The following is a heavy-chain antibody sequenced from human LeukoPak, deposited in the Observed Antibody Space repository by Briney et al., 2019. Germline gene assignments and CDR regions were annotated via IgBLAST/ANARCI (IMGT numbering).Heavy chain of an antibody. D-gene: IGHD1-7*01. CDR1: GYTFTGYY. CDR3: ARDGPVTGTYYFDY. CDR2: INPNSGGT. V-gene: IGHV1-2*02. Sequence: ASVKVSCKASGYTFTGYYMHWVRRAPGQGLEWMGWINPNSGGTNYAQKFQGRVTMTRDTSISTAYMELSRLRSDDTAVYYCARDGPVTGTYYFDYWGQGTLVTVSS. J-gene: IGHJ4*02.